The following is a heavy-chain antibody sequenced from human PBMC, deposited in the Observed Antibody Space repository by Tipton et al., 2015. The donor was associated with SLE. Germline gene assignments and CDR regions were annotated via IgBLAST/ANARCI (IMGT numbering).Heavy chain of an antibody. CDR3: ARESDDAFDV. J-gene: IGHJ3*01. CDR1: GFTFSNYE. V-gene: IGHV3-48*03. CDR2: ISSSGRTT. Sequence: SLRLSCAASGFTFSNYEMNWVRQAPGKGLEWVSYISSSGRTTYDADSVKGRFTISRDNAKDSLSLEMNSLRAEDTAVYYCARESDDAFDVWGQGTMVTVSS.